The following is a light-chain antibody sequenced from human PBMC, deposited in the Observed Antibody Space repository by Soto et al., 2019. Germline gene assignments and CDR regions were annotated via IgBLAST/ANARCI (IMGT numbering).Light chain of an antibody. V-gene: IGLV1-44*01. CDR2: RSN. CDR3: AAWDDSLSGVV. J-gene: IGLJ2*01. CDR1: SSNIGSNS. Sequence: QSVLTQPPSASGTPGQRVTISCSGSSSNIGSNSVVWYQHLPGTAPKLLIYRSNQRPSGVPDRFSGSKSGTPASLAISGLQSEDEADYYCAAWDDSLSGVVFGGGTKLTVL.